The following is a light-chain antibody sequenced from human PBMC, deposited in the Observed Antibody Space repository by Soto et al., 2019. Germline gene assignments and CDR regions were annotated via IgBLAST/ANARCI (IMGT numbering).Light chain of an antibody. CDR3: QQYGSSPRFT. J-gene: IGKJ4*01. Sequence: EIVFSQSPGTLSLSPGERATLSCRASQSFRSSYLAWYQQRPGQAPRLFIYAASSRANGIPDSFSGSGSGTDLTLTISRLEPEDYAVYYGQQYGSSPRFTFGGGTQVDIK. CDR2: AAS. V-gene: IGKV3-20*01. CDR1: QSFRSSY.